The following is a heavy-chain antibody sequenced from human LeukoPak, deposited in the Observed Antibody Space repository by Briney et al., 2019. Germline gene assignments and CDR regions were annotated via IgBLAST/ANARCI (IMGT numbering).Heavy chain of an antibody. D-gene: IGHD6-13*01. V-gene: IGHV4-31*03. Sequence: PSETLSLTCTVSGGSISSGGYYWSWIRQHPGKGLEWIGYIYYNGSTYYNPSLKSRVTISVDTSKNQFSLKLSSVTAADTAVYYCARGAAAGLIASRYNWFDPWGQGALVTVSS. CDR3: ARGAAAGLIASRYNWFDP. CDR1: GGSISSGGYY. CDR2: IYYNGST. J-gene: IGHJ5*02.